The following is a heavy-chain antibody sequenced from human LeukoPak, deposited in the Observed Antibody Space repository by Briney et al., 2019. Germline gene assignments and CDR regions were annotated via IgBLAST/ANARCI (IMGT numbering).Heavy chain of an antibody. CDR3: ARGHRYDILTGYYPDPNFDY. V-gene: IGHV3-48*03. CDR2: ISSSGSTI. CDR1: GFTFSSYE. D-gene: IGHD3-9*01. J-gene: IGHJ4*02. Sequence: GGSLRLSCAASGFTFSSYEMNWVRQAPGKGLEWVSYISSSGSTIYYADSVKGRFTISRDNAKNSLYLQMNSLRAEDTAVYYCARGHRYDILTGYYPDPNFDYWGQGTLVTVSS.